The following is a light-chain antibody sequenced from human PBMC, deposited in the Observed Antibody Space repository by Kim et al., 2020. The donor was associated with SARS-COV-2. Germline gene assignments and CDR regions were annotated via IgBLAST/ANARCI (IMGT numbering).Light chain of an antibody. CDR1: QGISSW. CDR2: AAS. V-gene: IGKV1-12*01. Sequence: ASVGDRVTLTCRASQGISSWLAWYQQKPGKAPQLLIYAASTLQSGVPSRFSGSGSGTDFTLTISSLQPEDFASYYCQQSNSFPVTFGGGTKVDIK. J-gene: IGKJ4*01. CDR3: QQSNSFPVT.